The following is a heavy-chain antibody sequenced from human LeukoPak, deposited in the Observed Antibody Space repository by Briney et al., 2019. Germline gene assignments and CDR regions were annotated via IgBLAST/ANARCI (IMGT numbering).Heavy chain of an antibody. J-gene: IGHJ4*02. CDR2: INGDGSST. CDR3: VKGWRADCSSTSCYLFDY. V-gene: IGHV3-74*01. D-gene: IGHD2-2*01. CDR1: GFTFSNYW. Sequence: GGSLRLSCAASGFTFSNYWMHWVRQAPGKGLVWVSRINGDGSSTNYADSVKGRFTISRDNAKNTLYLQMNSLRAEDTAVYYCVKGWRADCSSTSCYLFDYWGQGTLVTVSS.